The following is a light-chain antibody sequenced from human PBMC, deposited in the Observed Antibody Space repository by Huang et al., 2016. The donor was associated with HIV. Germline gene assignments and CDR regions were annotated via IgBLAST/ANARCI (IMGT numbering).Light chain of an antibody. V-gene: IGKV1-33*01. CDR1: QDISNN. CDR3: QQYENRLT. J-gene: IGKJ3*01. CDR2: AAS. Sequence: DIQMTQSPSSLSASVGDRVTITCQASQDISNNLNWYQQKPGKAPNLLIYAASNLETGVPSRFSGSGSGTDFTFTIHSLQPEDFATYYCQQYENRLTFGPGTKVDI.